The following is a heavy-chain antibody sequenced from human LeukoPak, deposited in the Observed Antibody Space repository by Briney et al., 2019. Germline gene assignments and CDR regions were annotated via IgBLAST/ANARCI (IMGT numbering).Heavy chain of an antibody. CDR2: IWYDGSNK. CDR3: ARWARAAGDAFHI. V-gene: IGHV3-33*01. CDR1: GFTFSSYG. D-gene: IGHD6-13*01. J-gene: IGHJ3*02. Sequence: GRSLRLSCAASGFTFSSYGMHWVRQAPGKGLEWVAVIWYDGSNKYYADSVKGRFTISRDNSKNTLYLQMNSLRAEDTAVYYCARWARAAGDAFHIWGQGTMVTVSS.